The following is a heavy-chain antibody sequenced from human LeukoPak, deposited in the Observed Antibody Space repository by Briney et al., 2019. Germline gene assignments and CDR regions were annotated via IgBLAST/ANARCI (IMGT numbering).Heavy chain of an antibody. J-gene: IGHJ4*02. Sequence: PGGSLRLSCAASGFTFSDYYMSGIRQAPGKSLEWVSHISGSDNIIDYADYVKGRFTVSRDNNKDSLYLQMNSLRAEDTAVYYCARASRETRSVYEYYFDYWGQGALVTVSS. CDR2: ISGSDNII. CDR3: ARASRETRSVYEYYFDY. V-gene: IGHV3-11*01. CDR1: GFTFSDYY. D-gene: IGHD5/OR15-5a*01.